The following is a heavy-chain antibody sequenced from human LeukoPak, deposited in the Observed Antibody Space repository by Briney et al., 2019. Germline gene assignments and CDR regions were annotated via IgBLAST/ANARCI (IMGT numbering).Heavy chain of an antibody. CDR2: INHSGST. V-gene: IGHV4-34*01. Sequence: SETLSLTCAVYGGSFSGYYWSWIRQPPGKGLEWIGEINHSGSTNYNPSLKSRVTISVDTSKNQFSLKLSSVTAADTAVYYCATFDYGDYGPPFDYWGQGTLVTVSS. CDR1: GGSFSGYY. J-gene: IGHJ4*02. CDR3: ATFDYGDYGPPFDY. D-gene: IGHD4-17*01.